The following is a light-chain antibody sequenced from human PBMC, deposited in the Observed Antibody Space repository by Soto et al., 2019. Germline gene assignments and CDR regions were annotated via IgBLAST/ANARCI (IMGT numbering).Light chain of an antibody. CDR3: EPFTIWPR. CDR2: GAS. V-gene: IGKV3D-15*01. Sequence: EIVMTQSPATLSVSPGERATLSCRASQSLSSNLAWYQQKPGQAPRLLIYGASTRATGIPARFSGSGSGTEFTLTISSLQSEDFAVYECEPFTIWPRVGQGTRLEIK. CDR1: QSLSSN. J-gene: IGKJ5*01.